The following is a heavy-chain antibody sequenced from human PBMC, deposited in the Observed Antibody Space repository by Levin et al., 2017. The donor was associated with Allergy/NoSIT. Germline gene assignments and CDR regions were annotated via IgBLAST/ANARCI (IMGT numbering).Heavy chain of an antibody. J-gene: IGHJ3*02. CDR1: DGSISSSSYY. V-gene: IGHV4-39*01. CDR3: ARRRRSGHIVLMVYARRVDAFDI. D-gene: IGHD2-8*01. CDR2: IYYSGST. Sequence: ASETLSLTCTVSDGSISSSSYYWGWIRQPPGKGLEWIGSIYYSGSTYYNPSLKSRVTISVDTSKNQFSLKLSSVTAADTAVYYCARRRRSGHIVLMVYARRVDAFDIWGQGTMVTVSS.